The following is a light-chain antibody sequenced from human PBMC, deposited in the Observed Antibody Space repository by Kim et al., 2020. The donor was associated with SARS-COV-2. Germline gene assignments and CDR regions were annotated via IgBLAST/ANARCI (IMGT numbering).Light chain of an antibody. V-gene: IGLV2-14*03. CDR3: SSYTSSSTLV. CDR1: RSPVGRSNY. J-gene: IGLJ3*02. Sequence: HSITISCAGTRSPVGRSNYVSSYQPHPGQPPHLIIYDLITRPSGVSNRFSASNSGNTASLTISGLQAKDEADYYCSSYTSSSTLVFGGGTQLTVL. CDR2: DLI.